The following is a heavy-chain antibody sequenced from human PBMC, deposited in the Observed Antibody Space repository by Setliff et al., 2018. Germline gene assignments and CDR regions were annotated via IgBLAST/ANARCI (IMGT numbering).Heavy chain of an antibody. Sequence: GESLKISCAASGFTLNNYAMSWVRQAPGKGLEWISYTSSGSNSIYYADSVMGRFTISRDNDRNFLYLQMNRLRPEDTAVYYCAKSGGDHCCPLYNHYYMDVWGTGTTVTVSS. J-gene: IGHJ6*03. V-gene: IGHV3-48*01. CDR1: GFTLNNYA. CDR2: TSSGSNSI. CDR3: AKSGGDHCCPLYNHYYMDV. D-gene: IGHD2-21*02.